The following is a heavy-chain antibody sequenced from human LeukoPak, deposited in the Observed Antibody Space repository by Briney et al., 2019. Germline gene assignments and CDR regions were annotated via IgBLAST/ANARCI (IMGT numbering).Heavy chain of an antibody. CDR3: ATALLNTAMAPDAFDI. CDR2: FDPEDGET. Sequence: ASVKVSCKVSGYTLTELSMHWVRQAPGKGLEWMGGFDPEDGETIYAQKFQGRVTMTEDTSTDTAYMELSSLRSEDTAVYYRATALLNTAMAPDAFDIWGQGTMVTVSS. D-gene: IGHD5-18*01. J-gene: IGHJ3*02. CDR1: GYTLTELS. V-gene: IGHV1-24*01.